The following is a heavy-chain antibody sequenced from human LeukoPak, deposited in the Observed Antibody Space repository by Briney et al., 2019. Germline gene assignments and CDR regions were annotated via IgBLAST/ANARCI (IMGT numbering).Heavy chain of an antibody. Sequence: GGSLRLSCAASGFTFSDYWMQWVRQAPGKGLEWVANIKEDGSNKYYVDSVKGRFTISRDNAKNSLYLQMNSLGAEDTAVYYCARKYFDSWGQGTLVTVSS. V-gene: IGHV3-7*03. J-gene: IGHJ4*02. CDR2: IKEDGSNK. CDR3: ARKYFDS. CDR1: GFTFSDYW.